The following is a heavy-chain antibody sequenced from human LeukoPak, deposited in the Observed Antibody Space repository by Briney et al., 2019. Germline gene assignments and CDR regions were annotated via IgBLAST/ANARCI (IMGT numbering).Heavy chain of an antibody. J-gene: IGHJ6*03. D-gene: IGHD6-13*01. Sequence: SETLSLTRTVSGGSISSRSNYWGWIRQPPGKGLEWIGEINHSGSTNYNPSLKSRVTISVDTSKNQFSLKLSSVTAADTAVYYCARGTPSSSWDYYYYMDVWGKGTTVTVSS. V-gene: IGHV4-39*07. CDR2: INHSGST. CDR3: ARGTPSSSWDYYYYMDV. CDR1: GGSISSRSNY.